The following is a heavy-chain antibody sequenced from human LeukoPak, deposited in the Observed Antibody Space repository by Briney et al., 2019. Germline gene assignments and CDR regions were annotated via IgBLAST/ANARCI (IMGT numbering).Heavy chain of an antibody. CDR1: GGTISSYY. D-gene: IGHD2-2*01. CDR2: IYYSGST. CDR3: ARLVGYCSSTSCYAWFDP. J-gene: IGHJ5*02. V-gene: IGHV4-59*01. Sequence: SETLSLTCTVSGGTISSYYWSWIREPPGKGLEWIGYIYYSGSTNYNPSLKSRVTISVDTSKNQFSLKLSSVTAADTAVYYCARLVGYCSSTSCYAWFDPWGQGTLVTLTS.